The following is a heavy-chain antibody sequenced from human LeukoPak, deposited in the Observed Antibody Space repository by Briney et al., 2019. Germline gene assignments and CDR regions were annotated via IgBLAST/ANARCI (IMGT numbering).Heavy chain of an antibody. D-gene: IGHD3-9*01. J-gene: IGHJ4*02. CDR1: GYTFTSYA. CDR2: INAGNGNT. CDR3: ARGGMVLRYFDWLFPGFDY. V-gene: IGHV1-3*03. Sequence: VASVKVSCKASGYTFTSYAMRWVRQAPGQRLEWMGWINAGNGNTKYSQEFQGRVTITRDTSASTAYMELSSLRSEDMAVYYCARGGMVLRYFDWLFPGFDYWGQGTLVTVSS.